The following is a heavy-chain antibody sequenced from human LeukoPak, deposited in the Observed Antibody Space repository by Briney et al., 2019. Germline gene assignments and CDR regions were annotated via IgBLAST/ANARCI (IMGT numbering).Heavy chain of an antibody. Sequence: SETLSLTCTVSGGSISGYYWSWLRQPPGKGLEWIAYIYYNGISNYNPSLKSRVIISVDSSKNQFSLKLTSVTAADTAVYYCARGGDWLFDYWGQGILVTVSS. J-gene: IGHJ4*02. V-gene: IGHV4-59*01. CDR2: IYYNGIS. D-gene: IGHD2-21*02. CDR1: GGSISGYY. CDR3: ARGGDWLFDY.